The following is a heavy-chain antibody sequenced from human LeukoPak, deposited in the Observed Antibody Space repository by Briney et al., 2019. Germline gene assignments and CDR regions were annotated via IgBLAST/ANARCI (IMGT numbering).Heavy chain of an antibody. J-gene: IGHJ4*02. CDR2: INHSGST. D-gene: IGHD3-3*01. Sequence: PSETLSLTCAVYGGSFSCYYWSWIRQPPGKGLEWIGEINHSGSTNYNPSLKSRVTISVDTSKNQFSLKLSSVTAADTAVYYCARDRDVLRFLEWTGGFDYWGQGTLVTVSS. CDR1: GGSFSCYY. V-gene: IGHV4-34*01. CDR3: ARDRDVLRFLEWTGGFDY.